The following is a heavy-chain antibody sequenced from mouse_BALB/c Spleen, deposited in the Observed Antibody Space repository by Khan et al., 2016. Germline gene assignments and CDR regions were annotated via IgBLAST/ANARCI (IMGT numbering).Heavy chain of an antibody. V-gene: IGHV3-2*02. J-gene: IGHJ3*01. Sequence: EVKLLESGPGLVKPSQSLSLTCTVTGYSITSDYAWNWIRQFPGNKLEWMGYISYSGSTSYNPSLKSRISITRDTSKNQFFLQLNSVATEDTATXYCARAERAWFAYWGQGTLVTVSA. CDR1: GYSITSDYA. CDR2: ISYSGST. CDR3: ARAERAWFAY.